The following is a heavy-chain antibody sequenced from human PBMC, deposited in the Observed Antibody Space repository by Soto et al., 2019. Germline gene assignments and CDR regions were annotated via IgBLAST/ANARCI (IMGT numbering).Heavy chain of an antibody. CDR2: IYSGGST. J-gene: IGHJ4*02. CDR3: ARLDPPYCSSTSCYTQQPFDY. CDR1: GFTVSSNY. V-gene: IGHV3-66*01. D-gene: IGHD2-2*02. Sequence: PGGSLRLSCAASGFTVSSNYMSWVRQAPGKGLEWVSVIYSGGSTYYADSVKGRFTISRDNSKNTLYLQMNSLRAEDTAVYYCARLDPPYCSSTSCYTQQPFDYWGQGTLVTVSS.